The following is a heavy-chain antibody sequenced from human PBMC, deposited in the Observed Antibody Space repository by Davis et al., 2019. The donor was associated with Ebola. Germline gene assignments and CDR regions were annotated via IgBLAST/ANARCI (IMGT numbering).Heavy chain of an antibody. CDR3: ARTYTVTEHWYFDL. Sequence: GPTLVKPTETLTLTCSVSGFSLSNVRVGVSWIRQPPGKALEWLAHIFSDDEESYSTSLKGRLTISRDTSESQVVLTMTNMDPVDTATYYCARTYTVTEHWYFDLWGRGTLVTVSS. V-gene: IGHV2-26*01. J-gene: IGHJ2*01. D-gene: IGHD4-17*01. CDR2: IFSDDEE. CDR1: GFSLSNVRVG.